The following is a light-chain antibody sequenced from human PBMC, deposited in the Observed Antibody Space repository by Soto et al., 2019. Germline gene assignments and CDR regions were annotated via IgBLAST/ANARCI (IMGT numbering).Light chain of an antibody. CDR3: QQLDSFPLT. CDR1: QDISKF. CDR2: DAS. Sequence: DIQMTQSPSSLSASIGDRVSFTCQASQDISKFLNWYQHKPGQAPSLLIYDASTLQSGVPSRFSGSGSGTEFTLTISSLQPEDFASYYCQQLDSFPLTFGQGTRLEIK. V-gene: IGKV1-9*01. J-gene: IGKJ5*01.